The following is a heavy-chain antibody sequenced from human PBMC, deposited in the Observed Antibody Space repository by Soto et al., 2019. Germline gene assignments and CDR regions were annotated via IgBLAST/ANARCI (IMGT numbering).Heavy chain of an antibody. J-gene: IGHJ6*02. D-gene: IGHD6-13*01. CDR2: IYYSGST. CDR1: GGSISSYY. Sequence: PSETLSLTCTVSGGSISSYYWSWIRQPPGKGLEWIGYIYYSGSTNYNPSLKSRVTISVDTSKNQFSLKLSSVTAADTAVYYCATIAAAAPYYYYGMDVWGQGTTVTVSS. V-gene: IGHV4-59*01. CDR3: ATIAAAAPYYYYGMDV.